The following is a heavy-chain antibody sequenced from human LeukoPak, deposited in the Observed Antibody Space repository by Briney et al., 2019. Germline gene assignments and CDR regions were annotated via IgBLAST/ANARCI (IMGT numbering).Heavy chain of an antibody. CDR1: GGSVSSGSYY. D-gene: IGHD3-10*01. CDR2: IYYSGST. Sequence: PSETLSLTCTVSGGSVSSGSYYWSWIRQPPGKGLEWIGYIYYSGSTNYNPSLKSRVTISVDTSKNQFFLKLSSVTAADTAVYYCARARITMVRGGFYGMDVWGKGTTVTVSS. V-gene: IGHV4-61*01. J-gene: IGHJ6*04. CDR3: ARARITMVRGGFYGMDV.